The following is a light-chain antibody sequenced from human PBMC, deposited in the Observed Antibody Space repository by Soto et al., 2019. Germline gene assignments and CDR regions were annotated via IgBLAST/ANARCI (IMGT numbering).Light chain of an antibody. J-gene: IGKJ1*01. CDR3: EEANSLPRT. CDR1: QTISSW. CDR2: DTS. Sequence: DVEMTQSPSSMSASVGDRVTITCRASQTISSWLAWYQQKPGSATTLLIYDTSSLRSGVPSRFSGSESGSDFTLTISSLQPNDSETYYCEEANSLPRTFGQRTKVEIK. V-gene: IGKV1-12*01.